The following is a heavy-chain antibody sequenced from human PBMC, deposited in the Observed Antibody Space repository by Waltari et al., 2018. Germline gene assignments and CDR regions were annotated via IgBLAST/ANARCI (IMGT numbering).Heavy chain of an antibody. Sequence: QVQLVQSGAEVKKPGASVKVSCKASGYTFTSYYMHWVRQAPGQGLEWMGIINPSGGSTSYAQKFQGRVTMTRDTSTSTVYMELSSLRSEDTALYYCAKDSGYSSSSGGYFQHWGQGTLVTVSS. D-gene: IGHD6-6*01. V-gene: IGHV1-46*01. J-gene: IGHJ1*01. CDR2: INPSGGST. CDR1: GYTFTSYY. CDR3: AKDSGYSSSSGGYFQH.